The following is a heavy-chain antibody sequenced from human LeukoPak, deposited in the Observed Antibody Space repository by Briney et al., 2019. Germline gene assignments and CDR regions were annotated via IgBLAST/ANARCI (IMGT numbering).Heavy chain of an antibody. J-gene: IGHJ4*02. CDR1: GFTLADHA. CDR3: GRHLLRSVGSTGLDF. V-gene: IGHV3-49*04. D-gene: IGHD1-26*01. CDR2: IRTKAYGETT. Sequence: GGSLRLSCIASGFTLADHAMSWVRQAPGEGLEWVGFIRTKAYGETTEYAASVKGRFTILRDDSTNIAYLQMNGLKAEDTAVYYCGRHLLRSVGSTGLDFWGQGTLVTVAS.